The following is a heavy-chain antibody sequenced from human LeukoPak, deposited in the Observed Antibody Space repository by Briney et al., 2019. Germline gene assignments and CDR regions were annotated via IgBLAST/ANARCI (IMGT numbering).Heavy chain of an antibody. D-gene: IGHD2-2*02. CDR2: VNHSGNT. CDR3: ARAGNFGYCSSTSCYKPAYYYYGMDV. J-gene: IGHJ6*02. Sequence: WIGDVNHSGNTNYKPSFKSRVTISVDTSKSQISLRLTSVTAADTAVYYCARAGNFGYCSSTSCYKPAYYYYGMDVWGQGTTVTVSS. V-gene: IGHV4-34*01.